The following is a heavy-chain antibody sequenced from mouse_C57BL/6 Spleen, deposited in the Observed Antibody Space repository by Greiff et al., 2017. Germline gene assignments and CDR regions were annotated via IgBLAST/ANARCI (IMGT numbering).Heavy chain of an antibody. CDR2: IYPGNSDT. D-gene: IGHD2-4*01. V-gene: IGHV1-5*01. J-gene: IGHJ4*01. CDR3: TRGFGLWRLRRNYAMDY. CDR1: GYTFTSYW. Sequence: VQLQQSGTVLARPGASVKMSCKTSGYTFTSYWMHWVKQRPGQGLEWIGAIYPGNSDTSYNQKFKGKAKLTAVTSASTAYMELSSLTNEDSAVYYCTRGFGLWRLRRNYAMDYWGQGTSVTVSS.